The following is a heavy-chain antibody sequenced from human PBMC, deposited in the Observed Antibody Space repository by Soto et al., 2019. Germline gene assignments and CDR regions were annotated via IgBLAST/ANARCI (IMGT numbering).Heavy chain of an antibody. D-gene: IGHD1-26*01. CDR1: GFSFSDAW. CDR2: VKTTSERGTT. CDR3: TTAGTRVGYTGGY. J-gene: IGHJ4*02. Sequence: GGSLRLSCEASGFSFSDAWMSWVRQIPGRGLEWVGRVKTTSERGTTNYAAPVMGRFTVSRDDSKNTLHLQMDALRAEDTAVYYCTTAGTRVGYTGGYWGQGTQVTVSS. V-gene: IGHV3-15*06.